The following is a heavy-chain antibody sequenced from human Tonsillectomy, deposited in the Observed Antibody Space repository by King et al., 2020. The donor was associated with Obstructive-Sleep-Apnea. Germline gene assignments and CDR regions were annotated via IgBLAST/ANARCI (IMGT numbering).Heavy chain of an antibody. D-gene: IGHD6-6*01. CDR1: GFTFSSYG. CDR3: AKDLIAARLGYALDV. V-gene: IGHV3-23*04. Sequence: VQLVESGGGLVQPGGSLRLSCAASGFTFSSYGMSWVRQAPGKGLEGVSTISARGVYTYFADSVKGRFTISRDNAKNTLYLQMNSLRAEETAVYNCAKDLIAARLGYALDVWGQGIKVTVSS. CDR2: ISARGVYT. J-gene: IGHJ6*02.